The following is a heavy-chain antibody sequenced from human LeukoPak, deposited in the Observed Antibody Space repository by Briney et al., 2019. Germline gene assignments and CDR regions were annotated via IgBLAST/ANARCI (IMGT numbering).Heavy chain of an antibody. Sequence: SETLSLTCSVSGGSISSGDYFWTWIRQPPGKGLEYIGYIYYRGTTYYNPSLKSRITMSVDMSANQFSLRLTSVSAADTAVYYCTRAYWIGFHFDSWGQGILVSVSS. CDR2: IYYRGTT. D-gene: IGHD3-3*01. CDR1: GGSISSGDYF. J-gene: IGHJ4*02. V-gene: IGHV4-30-4*01. CDR3: TRAYWIGFHFDS.